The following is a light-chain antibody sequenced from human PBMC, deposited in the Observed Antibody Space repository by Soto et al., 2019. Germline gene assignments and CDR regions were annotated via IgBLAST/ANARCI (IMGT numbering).Light chain of an antibody. V-gene: IGKV4-1*01. CDR2: WAS. J-gene: IGKJ3*01. Sequence: DIVMTQSPDSLAVSLGERATINCMSSQSILSSSNNKNYLAWYQQKPGQPPKLLIYWASTRESGVPDRFSGSGSGTDFTLTISSLQAEDVAVYYCQQYYTTPFTFGPGTKVDIK. CDR3: QQYYTTPFT. CDR1: QSILSSSNNKNY.